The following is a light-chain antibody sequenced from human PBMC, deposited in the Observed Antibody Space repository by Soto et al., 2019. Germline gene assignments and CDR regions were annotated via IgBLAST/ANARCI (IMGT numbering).Light chain of an antibody. CDR1: QSMYNN. J-gene: IGKJ4*01. V-gene: IGKV3-15*01. CDR2: FAS. CDR3: QQYNNWPLT. Sequence: EIVMTQSPATLSVSPGERATLSCRASQSMYNNLAWYQQKPGQAPRLLIYFASTRATGIPARFSGSGSGTEFTLTISSLQSEDFADYYCQQYNNWPLTFGGGTKVDI.